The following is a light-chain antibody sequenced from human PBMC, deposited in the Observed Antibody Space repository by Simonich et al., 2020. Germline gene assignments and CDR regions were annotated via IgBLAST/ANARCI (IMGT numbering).Light chain of an antibody. J-gene: IGKJ4*01. Sequence: DIQMTQSPSSVSASVGDRVTITCRASQGMSSWFAWYQQKPGKAPKLLLYASSSLQSGVPSRFSDSGSGTDFTRTSSSLQPEDLATYYGQQANSFPLTFGGGTKVEIK. CDR1: QGMSSW. CDR2: ASS. CDR3: QQANSFPLT. V-gene: IGKV1-12*01.